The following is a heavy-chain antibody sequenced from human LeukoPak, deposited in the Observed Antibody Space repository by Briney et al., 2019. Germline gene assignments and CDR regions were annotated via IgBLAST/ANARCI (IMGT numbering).Heavy chain of an antibody. D-gene: IGHD5-12*01. V-gene: IGHV4-39*07. CDR3: AREDIVATIDY. CDR1: GGSISSSSYY. Sequence: PSETLSLTCTVSGGSISSSSYYWGWIRQPPGKGLEWIGSIYYSGSTYYNPSLKSRVTISVDKSKNQFSLKLSSVTAADTAVYYCAREDIVATIDYWGQGTLVTVSS. J-gene: IGHJ4*02. CDR2: IYYSGST.